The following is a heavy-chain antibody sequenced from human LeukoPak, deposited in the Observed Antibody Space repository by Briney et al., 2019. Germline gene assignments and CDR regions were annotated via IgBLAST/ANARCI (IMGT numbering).Heavy chain of an antibody. CDR2: ISSSSSYI. J-gene: IGHJ4*02. CDR3: ASRAVAGSDY. V-gene: IGHV3-21*01. CDR1: GFTFSSYS. D-gene: IGHD6-19*01. Sequence: GGSLRLSCAASGFTFSSYSMNWVRQAPGKGLELVSSISSSSSYIYYADSVKGRFTISRDNAKNSLYLQMNSLRAEDTAVYYCASRAVAGSDYWGQGTLVTVSS.